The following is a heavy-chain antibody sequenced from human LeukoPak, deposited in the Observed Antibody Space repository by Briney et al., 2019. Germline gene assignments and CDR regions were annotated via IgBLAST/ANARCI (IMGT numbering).Heavy chain of an antibody. D-gene: IGHD2/OR15-2a*01. V-gene: IGHV1-2*02. CDR2: IGPHSTFT. CDR3: VREGEGPLSKDFDY. J-gene: IGHJ4*02. CDR1: GFTFTDHY. Sequence: ASVKVSCKSSGFTFTDHYIHSVRQGPGQGLEWMGYIGPHSTFTSSPQEFQGRVTMTRDASMSTAFMELTRLTSDDTAVYYCVREGEGPLSKDFDYWGQGNLVTVSS.